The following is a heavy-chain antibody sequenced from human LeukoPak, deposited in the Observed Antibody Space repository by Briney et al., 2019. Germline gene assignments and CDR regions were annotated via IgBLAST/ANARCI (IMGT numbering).Heavy chain of an antibody. V-gene: IGHV3-21*01. CDR3: AKDRVSSGWYEYLQY. D-gene: IGHD6-19*01. Sequence: GGSLRLSCAASGFTFSSYSMNWVRQAPGKGLEWVSSISSSSSYIYYADSVKGRFTISRDNAKNSLYLQMNSLRAEDTAVYYCAKDRVSSGWYEYLQYWGQGTLVTVSS. CDR2: ISSSSSYI. J-gene: IGHJ1*01. CDR1: GFTFSSYS.